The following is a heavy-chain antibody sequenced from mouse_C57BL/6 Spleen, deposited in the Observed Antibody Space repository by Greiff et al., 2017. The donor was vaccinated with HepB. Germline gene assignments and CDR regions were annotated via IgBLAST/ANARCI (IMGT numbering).Heavy chain of an antibody. V-gene: IGHV5-17*01. D-gene: IGHD2-5*01. J-gene: IGHJ3*01. CDR3: ARRSNYSAWFAC. CDR2: ISSGSSTI. CDR1: GFTFSDYG. Sequence: DVKLVESGGGLVKPGGSLKLSCAASGFTFSDYGMHWVRQAPEKGLEWVAYISSGSSTIYYAVTVKGRFTISRDNAKNTLFLQMTSLRSEDTAMYYCARRSNYSAWFACWGQGTLVTVSA.